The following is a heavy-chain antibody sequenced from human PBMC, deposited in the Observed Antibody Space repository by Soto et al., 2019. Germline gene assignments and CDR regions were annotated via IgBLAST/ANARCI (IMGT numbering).Heavy chain of an antibody. D-gene: IGHD3-16*02. V-gene: IGHV1-46*01. CDR2: INPSGGST. CDR3: ARAFNRERGDYVWGSYRHPYYFDY. Sequence: GASVKVSCKASGYTFTSYYMHWVRQAPGQGLEWMGIINPSGGSTSYAQKFQGRVTMTRDTSTSTVYMELSSLRSEDTAVYYCARAFNRERGDYVWGSYRHPYYFDYWGQGTLVTVSS. CDR1: GYTFTSYY. J-gene: IGHJ4*02.